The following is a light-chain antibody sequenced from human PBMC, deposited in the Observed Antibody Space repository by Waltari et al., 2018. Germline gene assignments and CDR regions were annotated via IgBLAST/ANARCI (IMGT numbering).Light chain of an antibody. CDR2: DVT. Sequence: QSALTQPPSASGSPGQSVTISCTGTGSDIGAYNYDSWYQLHPGKAPKLMINDVTKRPSGVPDRFSGSKSGNTASLTVSGLQTEDEAEYYCCSYAGKEYVFGSGTKVTVL. V-gene: IGLV2-8*01. J-gene: IGLJ1*01. CDR3: CSYAGKEYV. CDR1: GSDIGAYNY.